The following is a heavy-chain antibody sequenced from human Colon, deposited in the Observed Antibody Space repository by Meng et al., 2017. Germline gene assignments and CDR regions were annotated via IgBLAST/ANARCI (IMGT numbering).Heavy chain of an antibody. J-gene: IGHJ4*02. CDR3: ASRPAAFRTYYFDY. Sequence: LQTKEDPGWVMPPGTLLLPFSVSAGSLHVSTLRSWARQHPGKGLCWIGEIYHSGTTHYNEFLKSRVTISVDRSNNQFSLNLRSLTAADTATYYCASRPAAFRTYYFDYWGQGTLVTVSS. D-gene: IGHD2-21*02. CDR2: IYHSGTT. CDR1: AGSLHVSTL. V-gene: IGHV4-4*03.